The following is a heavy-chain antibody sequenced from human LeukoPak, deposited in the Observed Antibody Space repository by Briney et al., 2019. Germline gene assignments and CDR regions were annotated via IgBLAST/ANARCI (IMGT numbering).Heavy chain of an antibody. CDR3: AKRPAAVRGVIPYLDY. CDR2: ISPGGST. V-gene: IGHV3-23*01. CDR1: GFMFSSFS. Sequence: GGSLRLSCAASGFMFSSFSMSWVRHVPGKGLERVSTISPGGSTYYADSVKGRFTISRDNSKSTLFLQMNSLRAEDTAIYYCAKRPAAVRGVIPYLDYWGQGTLVTVSS. J-gene: IGHJ4*02. D-gene: IGHD3-10*02.